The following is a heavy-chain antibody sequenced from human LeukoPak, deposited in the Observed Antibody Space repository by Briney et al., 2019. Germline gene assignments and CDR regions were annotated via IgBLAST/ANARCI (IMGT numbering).Heavy chain of an antibody. CDR1: GFTLSNYA. CDR3: ARDTSFNDGTQHGMDV. J-gene: IGHJ6*02. V-gene: IGHV3-23*01. D-gene: IGHD1-1*01. CDR2: ISGTGTYT. Sequence: AGSLRLTCAASGFTLSNYARSWVRQPPGKGLEWVSCISGTGTYTYFADSMKGRSTTSNTTSRNSPQMQMSILTADDTAFYCGARDTSFNDGTQHGMDVWGQGTTVTVSS.